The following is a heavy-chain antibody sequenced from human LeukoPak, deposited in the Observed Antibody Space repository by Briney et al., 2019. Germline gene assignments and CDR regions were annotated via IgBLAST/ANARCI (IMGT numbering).Heavy chain of an antibody. D-gene: IGHD1-26*01. CDR2: IKRKRDGATT. V-gene: IGHV3-15*01. Sequence: GGSLRLSCAGSGFTFNNAWMSWVRQAPGKGLEWVGRIKRKRDGATTDYAAPVKGRFAISRDDSKNTVYLQMNSLKSEDSGVYYCMGSQWATHDYWGQGTLVIVSS. CDR1: GFTFNNAW. CDR3: MGSQWATHDY. J-gene: IGHJ4*02.